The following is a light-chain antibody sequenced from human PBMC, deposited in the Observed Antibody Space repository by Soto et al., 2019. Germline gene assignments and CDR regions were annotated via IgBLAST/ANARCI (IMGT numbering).Light chain of an antibody. CDR3: HQFGDSPQT. CDR1: QSLSVSY. CDR2: STS. V-gene: IGKV3-20*01. Sequence: EIVLTQSPGTLSLSPGDRATLSCRASQSLSVSYIAWYQQKPGQAPRLLIYSTSTSATGIPDRFSGRGSGTHFTLAISRLEPEDFAVYYCHQFGDSPQTFGQGTTVEV. J-gene: IGKJ1*01.